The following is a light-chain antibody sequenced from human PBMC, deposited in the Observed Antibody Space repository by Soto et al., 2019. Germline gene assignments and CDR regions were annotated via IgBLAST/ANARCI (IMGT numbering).Light chain of an antibody. CDR3: QQYGRSPRT. J-gene: IGKJ1*01. V-gene: IGKV3-20*01. CDR1: QSVSSSY. CDR2: GAS. Sequence: EIVLTQSPGTLSLSPGERATLSCRASQSVSSSYLAWFQQKPGQAPRLLIYGASSRATGIPDRFSGSGSGTSFTLTISRLEPEDFAVYYCQQYGRSPRTFGQGTKVETK.